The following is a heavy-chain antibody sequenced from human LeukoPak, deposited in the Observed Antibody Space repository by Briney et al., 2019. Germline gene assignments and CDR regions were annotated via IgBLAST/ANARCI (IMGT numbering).Heavy chain of an antibody. D-gene: IGHD2-2*01. J-gene: IGHJ4*02. CDR1: GFTFSDYY. V-gene: IGHV3-11*01. Sequence: PGGSLRLSGAASGFTFSDYYMSWIRQAPGKGLEWVSYISSSGSTIYYADSVKGRFTISRDNAKNSLYLQMNSLRAEDTAVYYCARQDIVVVPAAIAFYFDYWGQGTLVTVSS. CDR2: ISSSGSTI. CDR3: ARQDIVVVPAAIAFYFDY.